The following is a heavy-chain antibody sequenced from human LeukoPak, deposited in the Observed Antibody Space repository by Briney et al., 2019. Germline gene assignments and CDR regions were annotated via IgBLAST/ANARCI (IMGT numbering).Heavy chain of an antibody. CDR3: ARDHRWGFDY. V-gene: IGHV3-21*01. D-gene: IGHD7-27*01. CDR1: GFTFSSYS. Sequence: KTGGSLRLSCAASGFTFSSYSMNWVRQAPGKGLEWVSSISSRSSYIYYADSVKGRFTISRDNAKNSLYLQMNSLRAEDTAVYYCARDHRWGFDYWGRGTLVTVSS. CDR2: ISSRSSYI. J-gene: IGHJ4*02.